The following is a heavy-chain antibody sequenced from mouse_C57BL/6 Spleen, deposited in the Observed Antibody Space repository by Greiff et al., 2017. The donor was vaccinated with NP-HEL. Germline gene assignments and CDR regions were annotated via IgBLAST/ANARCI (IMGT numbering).Heavy chain of an antibody. Sequence: QVQLKESGAELARPGASVKMSCKASGYTFTSYTMHWVKQRPGQGLEWIGYINPSSAYTKYNQKFKDKATLTADKSSRTAYMQRSSLTSEDSAVYYCARYLPYSNYAMDYWGQGTSVTVSS. J-gene: IGHJ4*01. CDR1: GYTFTSYT. V-gene: IGHV1-4*01. D-gene: IGHD2-5*01. CDR2: INPSSAYT. CDR3: ARYLPYSNYAMDY.